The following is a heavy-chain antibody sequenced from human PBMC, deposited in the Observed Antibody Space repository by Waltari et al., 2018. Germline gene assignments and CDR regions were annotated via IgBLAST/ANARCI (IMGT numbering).Heavy chain of an antibody. Sequence: EVQLVQSGAEVKKPGATVKISCKASGYTFTDYYLPWVQQAPGKGLEWMGRVDPEDGETIYAEKFQGRVTITADTSTDTAYMELSSLRSEDTAVYYCATLYDYGDHNWFDPWGQGTLVTVSS. CDR1: GYTFTDYY. CDR3: ATLYDYGDHNWFDP. D-gene: IGHD4-17*01. CDR2: VDPEDGET. V-gene: IGHV1-69-2*01. J-gene: IGHJ5*02.